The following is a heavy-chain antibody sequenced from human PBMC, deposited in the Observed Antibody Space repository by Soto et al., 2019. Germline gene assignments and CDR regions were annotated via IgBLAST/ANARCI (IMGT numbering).Heavy chain of an antibody. CDR1: GFTLSSYG. CDR2: IWYDGSNK. CDR3: ARDCMVRGVEINYYYGMDV. D-gene: IGHD3-10*01. J-gene: IGHJ6*02. V-gene: IGHV3-33*01. Sequence: GGSLRLSCAASGFTLSSYGMHWVRQAPGKGLEWVAVIWYDGSNKYYADSVKGRFTISRDNSKNTLYLQMNSLRAEDTAVYYCARDCMVRGVEINYYYGMDVWGQGTTVTVSS.